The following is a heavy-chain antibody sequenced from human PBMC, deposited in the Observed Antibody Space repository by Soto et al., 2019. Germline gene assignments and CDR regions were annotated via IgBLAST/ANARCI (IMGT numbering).Heavy chain of an antibody. D-gene: IGHD2-15*01. CDR3: ARDGGFDAFDI. CDR2: ISSSSSYI. CDR1: GFTFSSYS. V-gene: IGHV3-21*01. Sequence: GESLKISCAASGFTFSSYSMNWVRQASGKGLEWVSSISSSSSYIYYADSVKGRFTISRDNAKNSLYLQMNSLRAEDTAVYYCARDGGFDAFDIWGQGTMVTVSS. J-gene: IGHJ3*02.